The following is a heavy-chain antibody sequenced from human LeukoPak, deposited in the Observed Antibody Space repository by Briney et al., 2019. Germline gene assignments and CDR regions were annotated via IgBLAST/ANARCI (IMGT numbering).Heavy chain of an antibody. V-gene: IGHV4-39*01. CDR1: GGSISSSSYY. CDR2: IYYSGST. D-gene: IGHD2-15*01. Sequence: PSETLSLTCTVSGGSISSSSYYWGWIRQPPGKGLEWFGSIYYSGSTYYNPSLKSRVTISVDTSKNQFSLKLSSVTAADTAVYYCAGDIVVVVADSPPYNWFDPWGQGTLVTVSS. J-gene: IGHJ5*02. CDR3: AGDIVVVVADSPPYNWFDP.